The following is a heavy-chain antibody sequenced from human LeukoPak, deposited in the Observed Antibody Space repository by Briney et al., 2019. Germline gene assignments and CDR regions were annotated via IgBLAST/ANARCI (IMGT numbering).Heavy chain of an antibody. D-gene: IGHD6-6*01. V-gene: IGHV2-5*01. CDR3: ARRGISSSLDY. Sequence: SGPTLVNPTQTLTLTCTFSGFSLSTSGVGGGWMRQPTGKSLEWLALIYWNNDDLYSPSLKSRLTITKDTSKNQVVLTMTNMDPVDTATYYCARRGISSSLDYWGQGTLVTVSS. CDR1: GFSLSTSGVG. J-gene: IGHJ4*02. CDR2: IYWNNDD.